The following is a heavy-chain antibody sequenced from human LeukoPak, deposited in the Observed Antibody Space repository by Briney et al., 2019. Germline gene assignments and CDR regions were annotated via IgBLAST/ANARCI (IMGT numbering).Heavy chain of an antibody. V-gene: IGHV4-34*01. Sequence: SETLSLTCAVYGGSFSGYYWSWIRQPPGKGPEWIGEINHSGSTNYNPSLTSRVTISVDTSKNQFSLKLSSVTAADTAVYYCARAGLGHCSSTSCYRHNWFDPWGQGTLVTVSS. CDR2: INHSGST. D-gene: IGHD2-2*02. CDR1: GGSFSGYY. CDR3: ARAGLGHCSSTSCYRHNWFDP. J-gene: IGHJ5*02.